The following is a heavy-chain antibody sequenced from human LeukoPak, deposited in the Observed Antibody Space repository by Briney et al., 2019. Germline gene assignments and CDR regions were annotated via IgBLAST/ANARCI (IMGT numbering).Heavy chain of an antibody. V-gene: IGHV4-4*09. CDR2: ISSSGST. CDR3: ARIPLGYSGAYYFDF. D-gene: IGHD1-26*01. CDR1: RASISGSIRSSY. Sequence: PSETLSLTCTVSRASISGSIRSSYWSWLRQPPGKGLEWIGYISSSGSTNDNPSLRSRVTISVDTSKNQFFLNLSSVSAADTPVYYCARIPLGYSGAYYFDFWGQGALVTVSP. J-gene: IGHJ4*02.